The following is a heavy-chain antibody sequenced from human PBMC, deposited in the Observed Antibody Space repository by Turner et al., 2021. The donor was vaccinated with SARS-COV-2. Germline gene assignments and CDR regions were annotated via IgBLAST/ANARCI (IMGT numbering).Heavy chain of an antibody. V-gene: IGHV3-21*01. CDR1: GFTFSSYS. CDR2: ISSSTNYI. Sequence: EVQLVESGGGLVQPGGSLRLSCADSGFTFSSYSMNWVRRAAGKGLELVSFISSSTNYIYYAASVKDRFTISRDNAKNSLYLQMNSLRAEDTVVYYCAKWDNYYDSSGYYPDAFDIWGQGTMVTVSS. J-gene: IGHJ3*02. D-gene: IGHD3-22*01. CDR3: AKWDNYYDSSGYYPDAFDI.